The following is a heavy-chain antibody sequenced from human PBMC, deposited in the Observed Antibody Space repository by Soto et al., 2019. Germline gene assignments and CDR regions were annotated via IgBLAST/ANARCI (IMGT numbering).Heavy chain of an antibody. CDR1: GFTFSTYG. Sequence: QVQLVESGGGVVQSGMSLRLSCAAAGFTFSTYGMHWVSQAPGKGLEWVAVIWYDGSKKYYADCVKGRFTISKDNSKNTLYLQMTGLRAEDTDVYYCARENWIRSCSRIGCSTFDYGGQGTLVTVSS. V-gene: IGHV3-33*01. CDR2: IWYDGSKK. J-gene: IGHJ4*02. CDR3: ARENWIRSCSRIGCSTFDY. D-gene: IGHD2-2*02.